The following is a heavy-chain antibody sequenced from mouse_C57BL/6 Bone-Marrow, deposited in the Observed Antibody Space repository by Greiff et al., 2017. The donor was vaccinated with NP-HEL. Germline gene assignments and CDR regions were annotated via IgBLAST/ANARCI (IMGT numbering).Heavy chain of an antibody. V-gene: IGHV1-7*01. CDR2: INPSSGYT. CDR1: GYTFTSYW. CDR3: ARYRAATWTRAMDY. J-gene: IGHJ4*01. Sequence: QVQLKESGAELAKPGASVKLFCKASGYTFTSYWMHWVKQRPGQGLDWIGYINPSSGYTKYNQKFKDKATLTADKSSSTAYMQLSSLTYEDSAVYDCARYRAATWTRAMDYWGQGTSVTVSS. D-gene: IGHD4-1*02.